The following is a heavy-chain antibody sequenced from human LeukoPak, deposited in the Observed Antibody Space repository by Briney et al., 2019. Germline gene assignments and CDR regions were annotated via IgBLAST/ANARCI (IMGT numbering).Heavy chain of an antibody. V-gene: IGHV1-69*01. CDR3: ARDTIVGAPSTFV. CDR1: EGTFSSYA. D-gene: IGHD1-26*01. J-gene: IGHJ6*02. Sequence: SVKVSCKASEGTFSSYAISWVRQAPGQGLEWMGGIIPIFGTANYAQKFQGRVTITADESTSTAYMELSSLRSEDTAVYYCARDTIVGAPSTFVWGQGTTVTVSS. CDR2: IIPIFGTA.